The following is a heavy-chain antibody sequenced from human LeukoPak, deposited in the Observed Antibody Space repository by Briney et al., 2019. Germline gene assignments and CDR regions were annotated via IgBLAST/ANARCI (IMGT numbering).Heavy chain of an antibody. V-gene: IGHV1-2*02. J-gene: IGHJ4*02. CDR3: ARVKRPAPTKSTAHYANFDY. CDR1: GYTFTAYY. CDR2: INPNTGGT. D-gene: IGHD3-16*01. Sequence: EASVKVSCKASGYTFTAYYIHWVRRAPGQGLEWMGWINPNTGGTNYKQKFQGRVTMTRDTSISTAYMELSRLRSDDTAVYYCARVKRPAPTKSTAHYANFDYWGQGTLVTVSS.